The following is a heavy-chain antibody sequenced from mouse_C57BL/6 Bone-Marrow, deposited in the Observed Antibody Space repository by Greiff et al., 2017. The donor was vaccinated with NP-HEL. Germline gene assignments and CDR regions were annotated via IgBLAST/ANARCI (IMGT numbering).Heavy chain of an antibody. CDR2: ISYDGSN. CDR1: GYSITSGYY. V-gene: IGHV3-6*01. Sequence: EVKLMESGPGLVKPSQSLSLTCSVTGYSITSGYYWNWIRQFPGNKLEWMGYISYDGSNNYNPSLKNRISITRDTSKNQFFLKLNSVTTEDTATYYCASYYGNYGFDYWGQGTTLTVSS. J-gene: IGHJ2*01. CDR3: ASYYGNYGFDY. D-gene: IGHD2-1*01.